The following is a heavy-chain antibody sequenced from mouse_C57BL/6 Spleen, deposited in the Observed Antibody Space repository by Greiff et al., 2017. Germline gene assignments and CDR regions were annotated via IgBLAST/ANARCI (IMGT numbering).Heavy chain of an antibody. Sequence: QVQLKQSGAELARPGASVKLSCKASGYTFTSYGISWVKQRTGQGLEWIGEIYPRSGNTYYNEKFKGKATLTADKSSSTAYMELRSLTSEDSAVFFCASGYYSNYGFDYWGQGTTLTVSS. V-gene: IGHV1-81*01. CDR3: ASGYYSNYGFDY. CDR2: IYPRSGNT. CDR1: GYTFTSYG. D-gene: IGHD2-5*01. J-gene: IGHJ2*01.